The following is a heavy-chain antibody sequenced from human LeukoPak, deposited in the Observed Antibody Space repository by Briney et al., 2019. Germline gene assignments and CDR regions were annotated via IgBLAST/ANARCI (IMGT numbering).Heavy chain of an antibody. J-gene: IGHJ4*02. CDR1: GYTFTCYY. D-gene: IGHD5-18*01. CDR3: ARNKGYSYGQRNGY. CDR2: IHPSGGST. Sequence: ASLKVSCQASGYTFTCYYMHWVRPAPGQALEWMGIIHPSGGSTSYGQMFQGRVTITRDTSTNTVYMELSSLRSEYTAVYYCARNKGYSYGQRNGYWGQGTLVTVSS. V-gene: IGHV1-46*01.